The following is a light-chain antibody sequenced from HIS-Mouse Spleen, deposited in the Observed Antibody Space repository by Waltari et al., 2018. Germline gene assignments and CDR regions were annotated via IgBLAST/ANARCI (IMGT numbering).Light chain of an antibody. Sequence: SYVLTQPPSVSVAPGKTARITCGGNNIGSKSVHWYQQRPGQAPVLVVYADSGRPSGIRGRFSGSNSGNTATLTISRVEAGDEADYYCQVWDSSSDHGVFGGGTKLTVL. CDR2: ADS. CDR1: NIGSKS. CDR3: QVWDSSSDHGV. J-gene: IGLJ2*01. V-gene: IGLV3-21*03.